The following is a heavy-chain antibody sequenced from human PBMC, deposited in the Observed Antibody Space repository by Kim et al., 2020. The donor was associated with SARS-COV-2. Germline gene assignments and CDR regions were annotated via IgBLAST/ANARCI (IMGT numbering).Heavy chain of an antibody. CDR2: ISAYNGNT. V-gene: IGHV1-18*04. CDR1: GYTFTSYG. Sequence: ASVKVSCKASGYTFTSYGISWVRQAPGQGLEWMGWISAYNGNTNYAQKLQGRVTMTTDTSTSTAYMELRSLRSDDTAVYYCARGRTRSSGWPPSYYYYGMDVWGQGTTVTVSS. D-gene: IGHD6-19*01. CDR3: ARGRTRSSGWPPSYYYYGMDV. J-gene: IGHJ6*02.